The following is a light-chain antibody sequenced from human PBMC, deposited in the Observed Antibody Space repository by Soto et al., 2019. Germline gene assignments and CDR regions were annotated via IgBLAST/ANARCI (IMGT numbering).Light chain of an antibody. V-gene: IGLV2-14*01. Sequence: QSALTQPASVSGSHGQSITISCTGTSSDVSAYNYDSWYQQYPGEAPKVIIYDVSHRPAGVSNRFSGSKSGNTASLTISGLQTQDEADYYCSSYTSATTYVFGTGTKVTVL. J-gene: IGLJ1*01. CDR1: SSDVSAYNY. CDR2: DVS. CDR3: SSYTSATTYV.